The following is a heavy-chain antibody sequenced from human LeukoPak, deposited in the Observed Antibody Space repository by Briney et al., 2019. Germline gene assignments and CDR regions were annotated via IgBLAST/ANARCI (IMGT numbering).Heavy chain of an antibody. CDR2: ISGSGGST. D-gene: IGHD3-9*01. CDR1: GFTFSSYA. CDR3: AKDRHYDILTGYSGFDY. J-gene: IGHJ4*02. Sequence: PGGSLRPSCAASGFTFSSYAMSWVRQAPGKGLEWVSAISGSGGSTYYADSVKGRFTISRDNSKNTLYLQMDSLRAEDTAVYYCAKDRHYDILTGYSGFDYWGQGALVTVSS. V-gene: IGHV3-23*01.